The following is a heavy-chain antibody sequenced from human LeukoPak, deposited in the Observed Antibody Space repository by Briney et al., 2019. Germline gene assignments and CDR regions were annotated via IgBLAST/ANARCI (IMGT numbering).Heavy chain of an antibody. J-gene: IGHJ4*02. V-gene: IGHV3-7*01. CDR3: ARLRNTQLRYFDIDY. CDR1: GFTFNSYW. D-gene: IGHD3-16*01. Sequence: GGSLRLSCAASGFTFNSYWMSWVRQAPGKGLEWGANIKPDGSEEYYVDSVKDRFTISRDNAKNSLYLQMNSLRAEDTAVYFCARLRNTQLRYFDIDYWGQGTLVTVSS. CDR2: IKPDGSEE.